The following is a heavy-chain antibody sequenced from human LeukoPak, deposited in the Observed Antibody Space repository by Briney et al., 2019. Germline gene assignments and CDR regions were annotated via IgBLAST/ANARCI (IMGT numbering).Heavy chain of an antibody. D-gene: IGHD1-14*01. CDR2: IRYDGSNK. CDR3: AKDKGGLEPRLLDY. V-gene: IGHV3-30*02. J-gene: IGHJ4*02. CDR1: GFTFSSYG. Sequence: GGSLRLSCAASGFTFSSYGMHWVRQAPGKGLEWVAFIRYDGSNKYYADSVKGRFTISRDNSKNTLYLQMNSLRAEDTAVYYCAKDKGGLEPRLLDYWGQGTLVTVSS.